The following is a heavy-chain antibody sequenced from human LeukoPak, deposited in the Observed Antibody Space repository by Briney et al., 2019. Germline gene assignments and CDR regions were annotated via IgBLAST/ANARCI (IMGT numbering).Heavy chain of an antibody. J-gene: IGHJ3*01. CDR2: INIDETNA. V-gene: IGHV3-74*01. CDR3: GRGGDGIDV. Sequence: TGGSLTLSCAVSGFTFSNYLLHWLRKAPGGGRVWGSHINIDETNAYADSDSGRFTTSRDNAKNTLYLQMNSLRAEDTAVYFCGRGGDGIDVWGQGTTVIVSS. CDR1: GFTFSNYL.